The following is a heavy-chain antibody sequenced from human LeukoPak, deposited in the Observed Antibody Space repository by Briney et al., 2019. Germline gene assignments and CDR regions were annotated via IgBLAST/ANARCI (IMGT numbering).Heavy chain of an antibody. Sequence: SETLSLTCTVSGGSISSYYWSWIRQPPGKGLEWIGYIYYSGSTNYNPSLKSRVTISVDTSKNQFSLKLSSVTAADTAVYYCARGLRMVRGVLGYFDYWGQGTLVTVSS. CDR3: ARGLRMVRGVLGYFDY. D-gene: IGHD3-10*01. V-gene: IGHV4-59*01. CDR2: IYYSGST. J-gene: IGHJ4*02. CDR1: GGSISSYY.